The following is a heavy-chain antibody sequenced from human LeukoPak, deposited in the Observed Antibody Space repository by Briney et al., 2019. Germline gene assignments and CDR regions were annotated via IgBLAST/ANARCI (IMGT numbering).Heavy chain of an antibody. Sequence: SETLSLTCTVSGGSISSYYWTWIRQPAGKGLEWIGRIYRDGSTNYNPSLKSRVTMSLDTSKNQFSLKLSSVTAADTAVYYCASSLKLSEAYYFDYWGQGTLVTVSS. CDR2: IYRDGST. D-gene: IGHD1-7*01. CDR3: ASSLKLSEAYYFDY. CDR1: GGSISSYY. J-gene: IGHJ4*02. V-gene: IGHV4-4*07.